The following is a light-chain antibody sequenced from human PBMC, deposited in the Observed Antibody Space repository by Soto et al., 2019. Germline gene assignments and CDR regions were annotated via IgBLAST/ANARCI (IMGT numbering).Light chain of an antibody. CDR1: QTIGNW. CDR3: QQYSNYSPWT. J-gene: IGKJ1*01. CDR2: DAS. V-gene: IGKV1-5*01. Sequence: IQMTQSPSTLSASIGDRVTITCRASQTIGNWLAWYQQKPGKAPKLLIYDASSLQSGVPSRFSGSGSGTEFTLTISSLQPDDFATYYCQQYSNYSPWTFGQGTKVDIK.